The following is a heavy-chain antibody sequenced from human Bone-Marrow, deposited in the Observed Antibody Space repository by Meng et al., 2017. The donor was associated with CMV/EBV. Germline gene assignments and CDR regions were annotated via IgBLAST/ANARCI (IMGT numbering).Heavy chain of an antibody. CDR1: GFTVSSNF. CDR2: IYSGGST. D-gene: IGHD6-6*01. J-gene: IGHJ6*02. Sequence: GGSLRPSCAASGFTVSSNFMSWVRQAPGKGLEWVSIIYSGGSTYYADSVKGRFTISRDNSKNTLYLQMNSLRAEDTAVYYCAREDSSSSWDYYYGMDVWGQGTTVTVAS. CDR3: AREDSSSSWDYYYGMDV. V-gene: IGHV3-53*01.